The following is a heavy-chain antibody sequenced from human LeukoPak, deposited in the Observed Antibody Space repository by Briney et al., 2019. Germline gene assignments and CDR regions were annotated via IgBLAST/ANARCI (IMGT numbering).Heavy chain of an antibody. D-gene: IGHD3-10*01. J-gene: IGHJ4*02. V-gene: IGHV1-2*02. CDR1: EYPFSIHY. CDR3: ARGRYGAGKNFDY. Sequence: ASVHVSCMTSEYPFSIHYMHWVRQAPGQGLEWMGWINPNSGVTYSAQKFQGRVTMTRDTSISTAYMELSTLTSDDTAVYYCARGRYGAGKNFDYWGQGTLVTVSS. CDR2: INPNSGVT.